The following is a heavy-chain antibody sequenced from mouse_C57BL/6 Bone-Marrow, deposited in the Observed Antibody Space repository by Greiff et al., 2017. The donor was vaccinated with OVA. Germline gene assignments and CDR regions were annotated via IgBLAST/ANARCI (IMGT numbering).Heavy chain of an antibody. CDR1: GYTFTSYW. D-gene: IGHD2-1*01. CDR2: IDPNSGGT. V-gene: IGHV1-72*01. CDR3: ASSIYYGNYWGYYYAMDY. J-gene: IGHJ4*01. Sequence: QVQLQQSGAELVKPGASVKLSCKASGYTFTSYWMHWVKQRPGRGLEWIGRIDPNSGGTKYNEKFKSKATLTADKPSSTAYMQLSSLTSEDSAVYYCASSIYYGNYWGYYYAMDYWGQGTSVTVSS.